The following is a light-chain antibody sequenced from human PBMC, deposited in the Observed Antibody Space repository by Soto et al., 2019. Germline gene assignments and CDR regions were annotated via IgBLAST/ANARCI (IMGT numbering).Light chain of an antibody. Sequence: DIQMTQSPSSLSASVGDRVTITCRASQSISNYLNWYQQKPGKAPKLLIFAASSLQSGVPSRFSGGGSGTDFTLTISSMHAEDFATFSCQQSYSTPYTFGQGTYLEIK. CDR3: QQSYSTPYT. CDR1: QSISNY. J-gene: IGKJ2*01. CDR2: AAS. V-gene: IGKV1-39*01.